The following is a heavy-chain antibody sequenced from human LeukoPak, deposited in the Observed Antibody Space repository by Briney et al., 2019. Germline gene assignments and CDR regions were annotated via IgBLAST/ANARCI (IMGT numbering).Heavy chain of an antibody. CDR3: AREMAYYDFWSGYPPGYMDV. Sequence: GGSLRLSCAASGFTFSTHSINWVRQAPGKGLEWVSYISSSGSATHYADSVKGRFTISRDNAENSLYLQMNSLRAEDTAVYYCAREMAYYDFWSGYPPGYMDVWGKGTTVTVSS. J-gene: IGHJ6*03. D-gene: IGHD3-3*01. CDR1: GFTFSTHS. CDR2: ISSSGSAT. V-gene: IGHV3-48*01.